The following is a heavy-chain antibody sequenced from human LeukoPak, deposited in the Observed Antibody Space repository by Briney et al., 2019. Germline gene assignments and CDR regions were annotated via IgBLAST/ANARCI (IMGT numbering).Heavy chain of an antibody. Sequence: GSAKVSCKASGYTFTSYGISWVRQAPGQGLEWMGWISAYNGKTNYAQKLQGRVPMTTDTSTSTAYMELRSLRSDDPAVYYRARNEDQGWAEYDYVWGSYRYGVREGRVYYFDYWGLGTLVTVSS. CDR1: GYTFTSYG. V-gene: IGHV1-18*01. D-gene: IGHD3-16*02. CDR2: ISAYNGKT. J-gene: IGHJ4*02. CDR3: ARNEDQGWAEYDYVWGSYRYGVREGRVYYFDY.